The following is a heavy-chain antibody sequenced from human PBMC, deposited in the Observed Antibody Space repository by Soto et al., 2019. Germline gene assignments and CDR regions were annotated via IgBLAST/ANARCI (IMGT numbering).Heavy chain of an antibody. Sequence: EVQLLESGGGLVQPGGSLRLSCAASGFTLSNYAMSWVRQAPGKGLEWVSGITGDGVSIFYADSVKGRFTISTDNSKNTLYLQMNSLRVEDTAVYYCAKDWWGVTTFWYFDLWGRGTPVTVSS. V-gene: IGHV3-23*01. CDR1: GFTLSNYA. D-gene: IGHD2-15*01. CDR3: AKDWWGVTTFWYFDL. CDR2: ITGDGVSI. J-gene: IGHJ2*01.